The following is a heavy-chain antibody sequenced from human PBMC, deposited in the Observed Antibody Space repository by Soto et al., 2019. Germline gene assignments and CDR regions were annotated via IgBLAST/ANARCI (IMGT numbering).Heavy chain of an antibody. CDR2: ISYDGSNK. CDR3: AKVSPMGYFFDF. Sequence: QVHLVQSGGGVVQPGRSLRLSCAASGFAFNTYSMHWVRQAPGRGLEWVAVISYDGSNKFYADSVKGRFTISRDNSKNTLYLEMNSLRGGDTAVYYCAKVSPMGYFFDFWGQGTLVTVSS. J-gene: IGHJ4*02. CDR1: GFAFNTYS. V-gene: IGHV3-30-3*01.